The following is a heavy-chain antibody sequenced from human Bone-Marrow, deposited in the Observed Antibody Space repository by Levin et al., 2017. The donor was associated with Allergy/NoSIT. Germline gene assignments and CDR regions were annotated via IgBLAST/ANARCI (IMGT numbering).Heavy chain of an antibody. CDR1: GFTFSSYT. CDR3: ACLPYHHNSDYYVLDI. J-gene: IGHJ3*02. CDR2: ITSRGVYQ. Sequence: PGGSLRLSCAASGFTFSSYTMNWVRQAPGKGLEWVSSITSRGVYQYYADSLRGRFTISRDKAKNSLYLQMSSLRAEDTAVYYCACLPYHHNSDYYVLDIWGQGTTVTVSS. V-gene: IGHV3-21*01. D-gene: IGHD3-22*01.